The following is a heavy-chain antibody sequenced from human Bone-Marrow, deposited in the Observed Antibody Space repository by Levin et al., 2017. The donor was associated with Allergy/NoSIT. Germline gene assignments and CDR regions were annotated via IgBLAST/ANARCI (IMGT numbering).Heavy chain of an antibody. CDR2: IIPVLGAT. Sequence: ASVKVSCKASGGILSRHAITWVRQAPGQGLEWMGRIIPVLGATKYAPKYDGRVTFTADQSTSTSYMVLSSLRPNDTAVYYCVRTNSAMGVYNFMDVWGQGTAVTVS. J-gene: IGHJ6*02. V-gene: IGHV1-69*11. CDR1: GGILSRHA. CDR3: VRTNSAMGVYNFMDV. D-gene: IGHD3-10*01.